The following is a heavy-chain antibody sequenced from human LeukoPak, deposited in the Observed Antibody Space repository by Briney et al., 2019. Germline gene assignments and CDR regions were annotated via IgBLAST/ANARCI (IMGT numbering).Heavy chain of an antibody. D-gene: IGHD1-26*01. CDR1: GGSISSSSYY. CDR2: IFYSGST. CDR3: ARTSTYSGSYTYYFDY. V-gene: IGHV4-39*07. Sequence: PSETLSLTCTVSGGSISSSSYYWGWIRQPPGKGLEWIGNIFYSGSTYYNPSLKSRVTILVDPSKNHFSLKVNSVTAADTAMYYCARTSTYSGSYTYYFDYWGQGTLVTVSS. J-gene: IGHJ4*02.